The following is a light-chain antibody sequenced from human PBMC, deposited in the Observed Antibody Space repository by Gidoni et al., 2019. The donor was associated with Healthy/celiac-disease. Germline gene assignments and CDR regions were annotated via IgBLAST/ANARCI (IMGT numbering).Light chain of an antibody. V-gene: IGKV3-15*01. J-gene: IGKJ2*01. CDR1: QSVSSN. CDR3: QQYNNWPPYT. Sequence: EIVMTQPLATLSVSPGERATLSCRASQSVSSNLAWYQQKPGQAPRLLIYGASTRATGIPARFSGSGSGTEFTLTISSLQSEDFAVYYCQQYNNWPPYTFGQGTKLEIK. CDR2: GAS.